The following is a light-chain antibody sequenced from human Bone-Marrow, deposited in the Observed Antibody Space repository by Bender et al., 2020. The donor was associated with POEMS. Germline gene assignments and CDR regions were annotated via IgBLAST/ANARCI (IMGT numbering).Light chain of an antibody. J-gene: IGLJ2*01. V-gene: IGLV2-23*02. CDR1: GSDVGSYNP. CDR2: EVT. Sequence: QSALTQPASVSGSPGQSITISCTGTGSDVGSYNPVSWYQKFPGKAPKLLIFEVTKRPAGVSNRFSGSKSGNTASLTISGLQAEDEADYYCCSYAGSAAFGIFGGGTMLTVL. CDR3: CSYAGSAAFGI.